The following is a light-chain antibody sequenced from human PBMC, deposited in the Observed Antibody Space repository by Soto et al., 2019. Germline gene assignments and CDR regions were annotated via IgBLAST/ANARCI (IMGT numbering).Light chain of an antibody. CDR1: SSDVGGYNY. Sequence: QSVLTQPASVSGSPGQSITISCTGTSSDVGGYNYVSWYQHHPGKAPKLLVFEVSNRPSGVSHRFSGFKSGNTASLTISGLQAEDEADYYCCSYTSTTTLVVFGGGTKLTVL. V-gene: IGLV2-14*01. CDR3: CSYTSTTTLVV. CDR2: EVS. J-gene: IGLJ2*01.